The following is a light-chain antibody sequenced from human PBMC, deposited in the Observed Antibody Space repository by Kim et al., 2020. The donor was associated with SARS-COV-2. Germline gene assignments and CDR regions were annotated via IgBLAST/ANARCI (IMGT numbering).Light chain of an antibody. J-gene: IGKJ1*01. CDR1: QTISSY. CDR3: QQSYGTPWT. V-gene: IGKV1-39*01. Sequence: DIQMTQSPASLSASVGDSVTITCRTSQTISSYLDWYQQKPGKAPNLLIYAASSLQSGVPTRFGGSGSGTNFTLTISSLQPDDFATYYCQQSYGTPWTFGQGTKVDIK. CDR2: AAS.